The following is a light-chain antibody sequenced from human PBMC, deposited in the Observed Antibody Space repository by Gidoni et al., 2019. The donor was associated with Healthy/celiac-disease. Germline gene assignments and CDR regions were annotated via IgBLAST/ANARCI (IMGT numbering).Light chain of an antibody. CDR3: QQFNNYPPLT. J-gene: IGKJ4*01. CDR1: QGISSA. CDR2: DAS. Sequence: AIQLTQSPSSLSASVGDRVTITCRASQGISSALAWYQQKPGKAPKLLIYDASSLESGVPSRSSGSGSGTDFTLTISSLQPEDLATYYCQQFNNYPPLTFGGXTKVEIK. V-gene: IGKV1D-13*01.